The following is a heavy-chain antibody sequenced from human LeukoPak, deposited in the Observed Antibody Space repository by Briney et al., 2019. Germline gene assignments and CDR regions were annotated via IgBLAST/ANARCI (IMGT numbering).Heavy chain of an antibody. Sequence: PSETLSLTCAVYGGSFSGYYWSWIRQPPGKGPEWIGEINHSGRTNYNPSLKSRVTISVDTSKNQLSLKLSSVTAADTAVYYCARLRFLEWLLPEYYFDYWGQGTLVTVSS. D-gene: IGHD3-3*01. CDR1: GGSFSGYY. CDR2: INHSGRT. J-gene: IGHJ4*02. CDR3: ARLRFLEWLLPEYYFDY. V-gene: IGHV4-34*01.